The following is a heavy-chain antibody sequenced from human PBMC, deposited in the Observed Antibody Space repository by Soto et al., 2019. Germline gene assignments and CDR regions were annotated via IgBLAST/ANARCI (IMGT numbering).Heavy chain of an antibody. CDR1: GFTFSNYW. CDR3: AGVGSTTWMDV. D-gene: IGHD1-26*01. Sequence: EGSLRLSCVASGFTFSNYWMHWVRQAPGKGLVWVSRITSDGITTSHADSVKGRFTISRDNAKNTLYLQMNSLRAVDTAVYYCAGVGSTTWMDVWGQGTRVTVSS. J-gene: IGHJ6*02. V-gene: IGHV3-74*01. CDR2: ITSDGITT.